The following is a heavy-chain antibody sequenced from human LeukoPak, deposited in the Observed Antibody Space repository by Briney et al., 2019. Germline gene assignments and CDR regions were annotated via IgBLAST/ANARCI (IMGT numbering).Heavy chain of an antibody. V-gene: IGHV1-2*02. CDR1: GRTFTGYF. Sequence: ASVKLSCNASGRTFTGYFIHWVRHAPGQGLEWMGCIDPSSSETKEAQKFQGRVSMPRDTSTRTASTELSRLSSDDTAVCFCASSGRTGYSLVYWG. CDR3: ASSGRTGYSLVY. J-gene: IGHJ4*01. CDR2: IDPSSSET. D-gene: IGHD3-9*01.